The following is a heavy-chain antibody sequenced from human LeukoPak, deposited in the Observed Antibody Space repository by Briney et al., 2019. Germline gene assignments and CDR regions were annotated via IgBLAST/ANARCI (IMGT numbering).Heavy chain of an antibody. V-gene: IGHV3-7*01. D-gene: IGHD3-22*01. J-gene: IGHJ6*02. CDR3: ARSVKGGGGDYYDRSGYPHGMDV. CDR1: GFTFSSYL. CDR2: IKQDGSEK. Sequence: GGSLRLSCAASGFTFSSYLMSWVRQAPGKGLEWVANIKQDGSEKYYVDSVKGRFTISRDNAKNSLYLQMNSLRGEDTAVYYCARSVKGGGGDYYDRSGYPHGMDVWGQGTTVTVSS.